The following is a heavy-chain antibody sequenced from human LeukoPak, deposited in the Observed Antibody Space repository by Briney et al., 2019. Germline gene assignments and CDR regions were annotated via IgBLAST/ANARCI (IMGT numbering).Heavy chain of an antibody. Sequence: GGSLRLSCPGSGFSFSHYAINWVRKAPGKGLGWVSSITSSSDYIYYADSVKGRFTISRDNAKNLLYLQMNSLRAEDTAVYYCARDYPYSYYMNVWGNGTTVTVSS. V-gene: IGHV3-21*01. J-gene: IGHJ6*03. CDR3: ARDYPYSYYMNV. D-gene: IGHD4-11*01. CDR2: ITSSSDYI. CDR1: GFSFSHYA.